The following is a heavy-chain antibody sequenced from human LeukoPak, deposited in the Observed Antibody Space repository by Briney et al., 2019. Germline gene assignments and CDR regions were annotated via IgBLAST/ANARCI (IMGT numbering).Heavy chain of an antibody. CDR3: ARSDTAMVILDY. CDR2: ISAYNGNT. CDR1: GYTFTSYG. Sequence: ASVKVSCKASGYTFTSYGISWVRQAPGQGLEWMGWISAYNGNTNYAQKPQGRVTMTTDTSTSTAYMELRSLRSDDTAVYYCARSDTAMVILDYWGQGTLVTVSS. D-gene: IGHD5-18*01. J-gene: IGHJ4*02. V-gene: IGHV1-18*01.